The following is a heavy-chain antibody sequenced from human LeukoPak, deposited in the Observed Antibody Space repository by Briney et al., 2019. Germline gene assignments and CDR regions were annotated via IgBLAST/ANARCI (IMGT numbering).Heavy chain of an antibody. CDR3: ARDPAKFWSGHDY. Sequence: GGSLRLSCTASGFIFSSYGMHWVRQAPGKGLEWVAVISYDGSNKYYADSVKGRFTISRDNSKNTLYVQMNNLRAEDTAVYYCARDPAKFWSGHDYWGQGTLVTVSS. J-gene: IGHJ4*02. CDR2: ISYDGSNK. V-gene: IGHV3-30*03. CDR1: GFIFSSYG. D-gene: IGHD3-3*01.